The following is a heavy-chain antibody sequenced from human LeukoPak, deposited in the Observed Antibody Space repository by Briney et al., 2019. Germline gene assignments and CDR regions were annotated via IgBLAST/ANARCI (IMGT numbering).Heavy chain of an antibody. Sequence: PGWSLTLSCAASGFTFSSYSMNWVRQAPGKGLEWVSGISGSGISTYYADSVKGRFTISRDNSKNTLYLQVNSLRVEDTAVYYCAKSWNYYDSSGDDALDIWGQGTMVTVSS. CDR2: ISGSGIST. CDR1: GFTFSSYS. D-gene: IGHD3-22*01. V-gene: IGHV3-23*01. J-gene: IGHJ3*02. CDR3: AKSWNYYDSSGDDALDI.